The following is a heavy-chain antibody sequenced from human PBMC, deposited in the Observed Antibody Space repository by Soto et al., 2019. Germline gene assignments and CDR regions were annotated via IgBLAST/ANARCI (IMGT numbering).Heavy chain of an antibody. CDR1: GYTFTSYG. CDR2: ISAYNGNT. D-gene: IGHD4-17*01. V-gene: IGHV1-18*01. CDR3: AISLTTVVMNYFDY. J-gene: IGHJ4*02. Sequence: ASVKVSCKASGYTFTSYGISWVLQAPGQGLEWMGWISAYNGNTNYAQKLQGRVTMTTDTSTSTAYMELRSLRSDDTAVYYCAISLTTVVMNYFDYWGQGTLVTVSS.